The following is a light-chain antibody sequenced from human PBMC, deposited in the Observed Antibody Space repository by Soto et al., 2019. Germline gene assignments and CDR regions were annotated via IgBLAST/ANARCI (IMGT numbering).Light chain of an antibody. V-gene: IGLV8-61*01. CDR3: VLYMGSGISV. Sequence: QTVLTQEPSFSVSPGGTVTLTCGLSSGSVSTSYYPSWYQQTPGQAPHTLIYNTNTRSSGVPDRFSGSILGNKAALTITGALADDESDYYCVLYMGSGISVFGGGTKVTVL. CDR1: SGSVSTSYY. J-gene: IGLJ3*02. CDR2: NTN.